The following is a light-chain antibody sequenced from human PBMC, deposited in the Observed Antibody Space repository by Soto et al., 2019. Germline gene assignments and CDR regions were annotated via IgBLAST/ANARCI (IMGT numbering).Light chain of an antibody. V-gene: IGLV2-14*03. Sequence: QSVLTQPASVSGSPGQSVTISCTGIASDVDGYDSLAWYQQHPGKAPKLIISDVSNRPSGVSNRFVGSKSGNTASLTISGLQAEDEADDYCSSWMRSSTPYAFGSGTKLTVL. CDR1: ASDVDGYDS. CDR3: SSWMRSSTPYA. J-gene: IGLJ1*01. CDR2: DVS.